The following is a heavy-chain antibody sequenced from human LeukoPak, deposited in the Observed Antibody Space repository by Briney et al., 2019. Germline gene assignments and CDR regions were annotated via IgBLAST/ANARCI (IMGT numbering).Heavy chain of an antibody. V-gene: IGHV1-2*02. CDR2: INPNSGGT. J-gene: IGHJ4*02. Sequence: ASVKVSCKASGYTFTSYGISWVRQAPGQGLEWMGWINPNSGGTNYAQKFQGRVTMTRDTSISTAYMELSRLRSDDTAVYYCAREVAGAYDILTGYPPYYFDYWGQGTLVTVSS. CDR1: GYTFTSYG. CDR3: AREVAGAYDILTGYPPYYFDY. D-gene: IGHD3-9*01.